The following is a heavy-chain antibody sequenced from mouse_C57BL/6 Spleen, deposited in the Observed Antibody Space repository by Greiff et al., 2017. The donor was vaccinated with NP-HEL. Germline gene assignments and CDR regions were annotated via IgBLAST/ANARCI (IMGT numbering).Heavy chain of an antibody. CDR2: ISNGGGST. CDR3: ARPYYYGNGGYFDV. D-gene: IGHD1-1*01. Sequence: EVQVVESGGGLVQPGGSLKLSCAASGFTFSDYYMYWVRQTPEKRLEWVAYISNGGGSTYYPDTVKGRFTISRDNAKNTLYLQMSRLKSEDTAMYYCARPYYYGNGGYFDVWGTGTTVTVSS. J-gene: IGHJ1*03. V-gene: IGHV5-12*01. CDR1: GFTFSDYY.